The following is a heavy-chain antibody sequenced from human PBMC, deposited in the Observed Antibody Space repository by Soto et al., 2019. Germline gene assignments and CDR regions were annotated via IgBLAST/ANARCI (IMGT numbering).Heavy chain of an antibody. D-gene: IGHD3-3*01. CDR2: VYAAGNT. CDR1: GGSISSSHY. Sequence: NPSETLSLTCAVSGGSISSSHYWSWIRQPAGKGLEWIGRVYAAGNTNYNPSLTGRVTMSIDTSKKQFSLRMTSLTAADTAVYFCARVFDYWSGFYVYWGQGILVTVSS. J-gene: IGHJ4*02. V-gene: IGHV4-4*07. CDR3: ARVFDYWSGFYVY.